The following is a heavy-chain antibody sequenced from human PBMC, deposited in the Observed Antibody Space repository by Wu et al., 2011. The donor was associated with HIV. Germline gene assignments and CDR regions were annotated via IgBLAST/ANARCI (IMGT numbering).Heavy chain of an antibody. J-gene: IGHJ1*01. V-gene: IGHV1-2*02. CDR2: INPHSGGT. D-gene: IGHD2-15*01. Sequence: QVHLVQSGAEVKKPGASVNVSCKASGYTFTGYYMHWVRQAPGQGPEWMGWINPHSGGTKYAKKFQGRVTMTRDTSISTTYMELRRLRSDDTAVYYCARPYCSGGTCYFEYFQHWGQGTLVTVSS. CDR1: GYTFTGYY. CDR3: ARPYCSGGTCYFEYFQH.